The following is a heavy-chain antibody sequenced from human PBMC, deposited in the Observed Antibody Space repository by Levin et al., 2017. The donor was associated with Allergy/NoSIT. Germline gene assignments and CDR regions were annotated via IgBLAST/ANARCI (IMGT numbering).Heavy chain of an antibody. CDR2: IKQDGSEN. CDR3: ARDGQNFEGHFS. D-gene: IGHD3-3*02. V-gene: IGHV3-7*01. CDR1: GFNFNVYY. Sequence: GESLKISCLASGFNFNVYYMSWLRQAPGKGLEWVANIKQDGSENYYLDSVRGRFTISRDNAKNSVYLQMNSLRGEDTGVYYCARDGQNFEGHFSWGQGTLVTVSS. J-gene: IGHJ5*02.